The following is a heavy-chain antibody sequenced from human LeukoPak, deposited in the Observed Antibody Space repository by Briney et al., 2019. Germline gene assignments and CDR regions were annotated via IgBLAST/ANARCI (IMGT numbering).Heavy chain of an antibody. CDR3: ARGLSERNHVEVGVATRGGNWFDP. Sequence: ASVKVSCKASGYTFTSCDINWVRLAAGQGLEWMGWMNPNSGNTGYAQKFQGRVTMTRNTSISTAYMELSSLRSEDTAVYYCARGLSERNHVEVGVATRGGNWFDPWGQGTLVTVSS. CDR1: GYTFTSCD. D-gene: IGHD2-15*01. J-gene: IGHJ5*02. CDR2: MNPNSGNT. V-gene: IGHV1-8*01.